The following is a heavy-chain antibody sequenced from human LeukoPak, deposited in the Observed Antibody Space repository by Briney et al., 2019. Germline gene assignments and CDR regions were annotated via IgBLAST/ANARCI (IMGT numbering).Heavy chain of an antibody. V-gene: IGHV1-69*13. J-gene: IGHJ6*03. D-gene: IGHD2-2*01. CDR1: GGTFSSYA. CDR3: ASVIVVVPLYYYYYYMDV. CDR2: IIPIFGTA. Sequence: ASVKVSCKASGGTFSSYAISWVRQAPGQGLEWMGGIIPIFGTANYAQKFQGRVTITADESTSTAYMELSSLRSEDTAVYYCASVIVVVPLYYYYYYMDVWGKGTTVTVSS.